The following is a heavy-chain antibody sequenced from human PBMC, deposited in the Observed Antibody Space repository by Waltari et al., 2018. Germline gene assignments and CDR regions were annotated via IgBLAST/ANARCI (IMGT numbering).Heavy chain of an antibody. J-gene: IGHJ4*02. CDR3: ARTTTFKSLDY. V-gene: IGHV1-69-2*01. CDR1: GYTFIEYY. CDR2: VDPEDGKT. Sequence: EVQLVQSGAEVKKPGATVKISCKASGYTFIEYYMQWVQQAPGKGLEWMGRVDPEDGKTIYAEKFQGRVTITADRSTDTAYMELTRLRSEDTAVYFCARTTTFKSLDYWGQGTLVTVS. D-gene: IGHD1-1*01.